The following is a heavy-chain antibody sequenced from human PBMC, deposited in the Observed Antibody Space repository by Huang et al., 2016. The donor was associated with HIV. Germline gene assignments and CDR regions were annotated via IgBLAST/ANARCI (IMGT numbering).Heavy chain of an antibody. V-gene: IGHV1-69*11. J-gene: IGHJ4*02. CDR1: GGPFRSYS. CDR3: ARGSLEYSVSSSLDY. CDR2: LMPVVYSP. Sequence: QVQLLQSGAEVKTPGSSVKVSCKASGGPFRSYSIAWVRQAPGQGLEWMASLMPVVYSPNYARKLQGRVRGAADESTSTVDMEVRDLRPDDTAVYFCARGSLEYSVSSSLDYWGQGTHVTVSS. D-gene: IGHD4-4*01.